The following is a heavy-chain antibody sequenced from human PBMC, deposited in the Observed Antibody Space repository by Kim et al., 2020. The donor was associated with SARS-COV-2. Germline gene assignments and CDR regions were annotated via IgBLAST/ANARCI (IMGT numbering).Heavy chain of an antibody. CDR1: GYTFTSYG. CDR2: ISAYNGNT. V-gene: IGHV1-18*04. CDR3: AREGYYDSSGYRHYYYYGMDV. J-gene: IGHJ6*02. D-gene: IGHD3-22*01. Sequence: ASVKVSCKASGYTFTSYGISWVRQAPGQGLEWMGWISAYNGNTNYAQKLQGRVTMTTDTSTSTAYMELRSLRSDDTAVYYCAREGYYDSSGYRHYYYYGMDVWGQGTTVTVSS.